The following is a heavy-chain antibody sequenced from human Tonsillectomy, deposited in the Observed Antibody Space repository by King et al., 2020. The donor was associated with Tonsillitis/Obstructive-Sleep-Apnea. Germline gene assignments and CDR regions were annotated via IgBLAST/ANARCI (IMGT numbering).Heavy chain of an antibody. D-gene: IGHD6-6*01. V-gene: IGHV1-69*11. CDR1: GGPFSSFA. Sequence: QLVQSGAEVKKPGSSVKVSCKASGGPFSSFAITWVRQAPGQGLEWMGGIIPMLSTTNYAQKFQGRVTITADESTSVTYMELSSLLSEDTAVYYCARAVEQYTRSPYYYFYMDVWGQGTTVTVSS. J-gene: IGHJ6*03. CDR3: ARAVEQYTRSPYYYFYMDV. CDR2: IIPMLSTT.